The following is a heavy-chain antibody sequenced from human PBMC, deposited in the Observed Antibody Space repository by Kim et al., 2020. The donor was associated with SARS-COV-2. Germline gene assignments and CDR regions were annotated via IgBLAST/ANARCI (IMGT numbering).Heavy chain of an antibody. V-gene: IGHV1-18*01. D-gene: IGHD3-10*01. CDR3: ARDQAAPTYYYGSGSYYPPFDF. Sequence: SWVRQAPGRGLEWMGWISFHNGNTHYAQKFQGRVTMTTDTSTSTAYMELRSLKSDDTAVYYCARDQAAPTYYYGSGSYYPPFDFWGQGTLVTVFS. J-gene: IGHJ4*02. CDR2: ISFHNGNT.